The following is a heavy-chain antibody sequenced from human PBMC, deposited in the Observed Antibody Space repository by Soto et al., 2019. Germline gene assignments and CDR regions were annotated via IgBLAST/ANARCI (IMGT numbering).Heavy chain of an antibody. CDR1: GYTNTSYG. CDR3: GRDLFHLRDSLVPNAFDI. V-gene: IGHV1-18*01. Sequence: GASVKVSCKASGYTNTSYGVSWVRQAPGQGLEWMGWISAYNGNTNYAQKLQGRVTMTTDTSTSTAYMELRSLRSDDTAVYYCGRDLFHLRDSLVPNAFDIWGQGTMVTVSS. J-gene: IGHJ3*02. D-gene: IGHD2-21*01. CDR2: ISAYNGNT.